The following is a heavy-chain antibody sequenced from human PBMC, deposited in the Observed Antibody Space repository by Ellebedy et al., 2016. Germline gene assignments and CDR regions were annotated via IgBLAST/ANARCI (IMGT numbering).Heavy chain of an antibody. Sequence: GESLKISXAASGIGFSDFFMGWVRRAPGKGLEWVATISAGGETTYLADSVRGRFTVSRDNSKYILYLHMNNLRADDTAVHYCRPGHYANLWGHGTLVTVSS. J-gene: IGHJ5*02. CDR1: GIGFSDFF. CDR3: RPGHYANL. CDR2: ISAGGETT. V-gene: IGHV3-23*01. D-gene: IGHD4-17*01.